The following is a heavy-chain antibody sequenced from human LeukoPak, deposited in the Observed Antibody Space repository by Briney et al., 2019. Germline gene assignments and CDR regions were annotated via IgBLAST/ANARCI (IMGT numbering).Heavy chain of an antibody. V-gene: IGHV4-34*01. D-gene: IGHD5-18*01. CDR3: ARVGRRGYRVNNWFDP. CDR1: GGSFSGYY. CDR2: INHSGST. Sequence: SETLSLTCAVYGGSFSGYYWSWIRQPPGKGLEWIGEINHSGSTNYNPSLKSRVTISVDTSKNQFSLKLSSVTAADTAVYYCARVGRRGYRVNNWFDPWGQGALVTVSS. J-gene: IGHJ5*02.